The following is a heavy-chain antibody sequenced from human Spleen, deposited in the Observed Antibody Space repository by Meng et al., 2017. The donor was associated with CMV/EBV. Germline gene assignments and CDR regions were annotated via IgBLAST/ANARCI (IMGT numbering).Heavy chain of an antibody. J-gene: IGHJ4*02. CDR2: ISSAGTYI. Sequence: SGFTFSDYGLSWVRQAPGKGLEWVSSISSAGTYIYYGNSLKGRFTISRDNAKNSLYLQMKSLRADDTAIYYCARARGVPAGSYYFDFWGQGTLVTVSS. V-gene: IGHV3-21*01. D-gene: IGHD2-2*01. CDR3: ARARGVPAGSYYFDF. CDR1: GFTFSDYG.